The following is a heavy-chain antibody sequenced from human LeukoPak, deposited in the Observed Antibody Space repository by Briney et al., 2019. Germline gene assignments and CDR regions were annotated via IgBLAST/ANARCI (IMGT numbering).Heavy chain of an antibody. Sequence: GGSLRLSCAASGFTFSSYAMHWVGQAPGKGLEWVALISYDGSNKYYADSVKGRFTISRDNSKNTLYLQMNSLRAEDTAVYYCATLIIVATTTQDYWGQGTLVTVSS. V-gene: IGHV3-30-3*01. CDR2: ISYDGSNK. D-gene: IGHD5-12*01. CDR3: ATLIIVATTTQDY. CDR1: GFTFSSYA. J-gene: IGHJ4*02.